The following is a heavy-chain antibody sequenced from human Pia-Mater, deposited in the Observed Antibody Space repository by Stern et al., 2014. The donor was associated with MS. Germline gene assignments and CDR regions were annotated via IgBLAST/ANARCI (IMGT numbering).Heavy chain of an antibody. CDR3: ARTLVVVISARGAFDI. D-gene: IGHD2-15*01. J-gene: IGHJ3*02. CDR2: IYHSGST. Sequence: VQLVESGPGLVKPSGTLSLTCAVSGDSISSSNWWRWVRQPPGKGLEWIGEIYHSGSTIYKPSLKSRDTISLEKSTNQFSLEPSSVTAADTAVYYCARTLVVVISARGAFDIWGQGTMVIVSS. V-gene: IGHV4-4*02. CDR1: GDSISSSNW.